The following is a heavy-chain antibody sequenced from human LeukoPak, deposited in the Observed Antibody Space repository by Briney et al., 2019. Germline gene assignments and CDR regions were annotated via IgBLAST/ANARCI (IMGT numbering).Heavy chain of an antibody. CDR2: ISAYNGNT. V-gene: IGHV1-18*01. J-gene: IGHJ4*02. Sequence: ASVKVSCKASGYTFTSYGISWVRQAPGQGLEWMGWISAYNGNTNYAQKPQGRVTMTTDTSTSTAYIELRSLTSDDTSGYYCARGGWWGHFDYWGQGTLVTVSS. CDR3: ARGGWWGHFDY. CDR1: GYTFTSYG. D-gene: IGHD2-15*01.